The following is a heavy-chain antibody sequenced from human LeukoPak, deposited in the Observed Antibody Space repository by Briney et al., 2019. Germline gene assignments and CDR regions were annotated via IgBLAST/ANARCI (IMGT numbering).Heavy chain of an antibody. Sequence: GGSLRLSCAASGFTFSSYAMHWVRQAPGKGLEWVAVISYDGSNKYYADSVKGRFTISRDNSKNTLYLQMNSLRAEDTAVYYCARDGVWFGEQMAPDYWGQGTLVTVSS. D-gene: IGHD3-10*01. CDR3: ARDGVWFGEQMAPDY. V-gene: IGHV3-30*14. CDR2: ISYDGSNK. J-gene: IGHJ4*02. CDR1: GFTFSSYA.